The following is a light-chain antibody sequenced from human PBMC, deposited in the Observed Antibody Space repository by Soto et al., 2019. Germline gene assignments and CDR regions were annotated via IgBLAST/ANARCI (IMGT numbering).Light chain of an antibody. CDR2: AAS. J-gene: IGKJ1*01. V-gene: IGKV3-20*01. CDR1: QSVISNY. Sequence: EVVLTQSPGTVSLSPGARVTLSCRASQSVISNYLAWYQQRPGQAPRLLIYAASSRATGIPDRFSGSGSGTDFTLSISSLEPEDFAVYYCQQYGSSLTWTFGQGTKVEMK. CDR3: QQYGSSLTWT.